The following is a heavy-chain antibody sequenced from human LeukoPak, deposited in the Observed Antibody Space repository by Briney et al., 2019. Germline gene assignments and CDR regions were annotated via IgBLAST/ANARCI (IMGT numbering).Heavy chain of an antibody. J-gene: IGHJ4*02. CDR3: ARGYCSSTSCYELDY. Sequence: GGSLRLSCAASGFTFSSYSMNWVRQAPGKGLEWVSSISSSSGYIYYADSVKGRFTISRDNAKNSLYLQMNSLRAEDTAVYYCARGYCSSTSCYELDYGGQGTLVTVSS. D-gene: IGHD2-2*01. CDR1: GFTFSSYS. V-gene: IGHV3-21*01. CDR2: ISSSSGYI.